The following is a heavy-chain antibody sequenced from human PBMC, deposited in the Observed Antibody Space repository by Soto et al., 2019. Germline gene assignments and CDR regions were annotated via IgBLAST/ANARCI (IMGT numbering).Heavy chain of an antibody. J-gene: IGHJ5*02. D-gene: IGHD3-9*01. CDR1: GGSISSGGYY. CDR2: IYYSGST. CDR3: ARGHKRYFDWLETNWFDP. Sequence: SETLSLTCTVSGGSISSGGYYWSWIRQHPGKGPEWIGYIYYSGSTYYNPSLKSRVTISVDTSKNQFSLKLSSVTAADTAVYYCARGHKRYFDWLETNWFDPWGQGTMVTVSS. V-gene: IGHV4-31*03.